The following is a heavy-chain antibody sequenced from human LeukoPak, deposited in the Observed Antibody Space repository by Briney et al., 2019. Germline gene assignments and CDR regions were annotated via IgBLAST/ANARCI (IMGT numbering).Heavy chain of an antibody. J-gene: IGHJ4*02. CDR3: ATLYYGSGSYYNDY. D-gene: IGHD3-10*01. V-gene: IGHV1-18*01. CDR1: GYTFTSYG. CDR2: ISAYNGNT. Sequence: ASVKVSCKASGYTFTSYGISWVRQAPGQGLEWMGWISAYNGNTNYAQKLQGRVTMTTDTSTSTAYMELRSLRSDDTAVYYCATLYYGSGSYYNDYWGQGTLVTVSS.